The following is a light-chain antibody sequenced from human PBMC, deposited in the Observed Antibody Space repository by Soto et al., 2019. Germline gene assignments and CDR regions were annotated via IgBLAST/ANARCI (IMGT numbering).Light chain of an antibody. CDR3: QEANIFPYT. V-gene: IGKV1-12*01. Sequence: IQMTQSPSSVSASVGDRVTINCRASQAIGSWLAWYQQKPGKAPRLLIYGASSLQSGVPSRFSGRGSGTEFALTISGLQPEDFATYYCQEANIFPYTFGQGTKLEL. J-gene: IGKJ2*01. CDR2: GAS. CDR1: QAIGSW.